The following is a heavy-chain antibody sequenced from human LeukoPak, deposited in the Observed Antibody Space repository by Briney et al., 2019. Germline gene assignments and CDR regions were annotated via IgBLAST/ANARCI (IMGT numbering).Heavy chain of an antibody. CDR2: ISSTYEI. Sequence: PGGSLRLSCAASGFTFNNYAINWLRQAPGKGLEWISYISSTYEIHYADSVKGGFTISRDNAKNPLYLQMNSLRVEDTAVYYCARDHDWGFDYWGQGTLVSVSS. V-gene: IGHV3-48*04. CDR1: GFTFNNYA. CDR3: ARDHDWGFDY. D-gene: IGHD7-27*01. J-gene: IGHJ4*02.